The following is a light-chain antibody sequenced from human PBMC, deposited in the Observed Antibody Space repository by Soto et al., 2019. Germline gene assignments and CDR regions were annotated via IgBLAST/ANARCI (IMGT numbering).Light chain of an antibody. Sequence: EIVLTQSPGTLSLSPGERATLSCRASQSFSSYLAWYQQKPVQAPRLLLYGASSRATGIPARFSGSGSGTDFTLTISRLQPEDFAVYYCQQYGSSPLTFGRGTQLEI. CDR1: QSFSSY. J-gene: IGKJ4*01. CDR2: GAS. CDR3: QQYGSSPLT. V-gene: IGKV3-20*01.